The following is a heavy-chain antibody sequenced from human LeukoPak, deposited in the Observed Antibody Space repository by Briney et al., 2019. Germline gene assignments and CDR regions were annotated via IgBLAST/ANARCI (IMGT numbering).Heavy chain of an antibody. CDR1: GYTFTGYY. D-gene: IGHD3-22*01. Sequence: VASVKVSCKASGYTFTGYYMHWVRQAPGQGLEWMGWINPNRGGTNYAQKFQGRVTMTRDTSISTAYMELSRLRSDDTAVYYCARGRVYYDSSGYLPDWGQGTLVTVSS. CDR2: INPNRGGT. J-gene: IGHJ4*02. V-gene: IGHV1-2*02. CDR3: ARGRVYYDSSGYLPD.